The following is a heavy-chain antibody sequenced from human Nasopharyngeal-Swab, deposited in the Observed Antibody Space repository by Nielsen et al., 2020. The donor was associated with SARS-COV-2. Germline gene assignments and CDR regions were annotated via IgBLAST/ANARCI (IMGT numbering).Heavy chain of an antibody. CDR1: GGTFSSYA. CDR3: ARYRDGYSYGMDV. J-gene: IGHJ6*02. CDR2: IIPILGIA. V-gene: IGHV1-69*04. Sequence: SVKVSCKASGGTFSSYAISWVRQAPGQGLECMGRIIPILGIANYAQKFQGRVTITADKSTSTAYMELSSLRSEDTAVYYCARYRDGYSYGMDVWGQGTTVTVSS. D-gene: IGHD5-24*01.